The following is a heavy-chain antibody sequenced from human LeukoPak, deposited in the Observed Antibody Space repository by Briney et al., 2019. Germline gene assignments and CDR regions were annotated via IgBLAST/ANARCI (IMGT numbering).Heavy chain of an antibody. V-gene: IGHV4-39*01. CDR3: ARHYYDSSGYYPWYFDY. D-gene: IGHD3-22*01. Sequence: SETLSLTCTVSGGSFSSSSYYWGWICQPPGKGLEWIVIVYYSGTTYYNQSRKSRFTISVDTSKTQLSLKLSSVTAADTAVYYCARHYYDSSGYYPWYFDYWGQGTLVAVSS. CDR2: VYYSGTT. CDR1: GGSFSSSSYY. J-gene: IGHJ4*02.